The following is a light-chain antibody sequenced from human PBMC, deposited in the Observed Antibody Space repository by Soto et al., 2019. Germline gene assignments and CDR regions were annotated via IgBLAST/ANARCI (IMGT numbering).Light chain of an antibody. CDR1: TNDVGGYNY. V-gene: IGLV2-14*01. J-gene: IGLJ1*01. CDR2: EVT. CDR3: NSYTSSTSLPYV. Sequence: QSVLTQPASVSGSPGQSITISCTGTTNDVGGYNYVSWYQQPPGKAPKLLIFEVTSRPSGVSHRFSGSKSGNTASLTISALHAEDEADYFCNSYTSSTSLPYVFGTGTKVTVL.